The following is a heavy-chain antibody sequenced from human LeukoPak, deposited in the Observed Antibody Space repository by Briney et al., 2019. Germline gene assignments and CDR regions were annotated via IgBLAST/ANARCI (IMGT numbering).Heavy chain of an antibody. Sequence: SETLSLTCAVSGYSISSGDYWGWIRQPPGKGLEWIGSIYHSGSTYYNPSLKSRVTISVDTSKNQFSLKLSSVTAADTAAYYCARDPRSGSSYGPNNWFDPWGQGTLVTVSS. CDR2: IYHSGST. J-gene: IGHJ5*02. CDR1: GYSISSGDY. V-gene: IGHV4-38-2*02. D-gene: IGHD3-10*01. CDR3: ARDPRSGSSYGPNNWFDP.